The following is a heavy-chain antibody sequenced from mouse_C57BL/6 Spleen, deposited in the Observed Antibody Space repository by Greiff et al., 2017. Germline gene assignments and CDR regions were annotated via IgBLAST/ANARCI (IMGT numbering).Heavy chain of an antibody. J-gene: IGHJ2*01. V-gene: IGHV1-55*01. CDR2: IYPGSGST. CDR3: ARREDSNYDY. Sequence: QVQLKQPGAELVKPGASVQMSCKASGYTFTSYWITWVKQRPGHGLEWIGDIYPGSGSTNYNEKFKSKATLTVDTSSSTAYMQLSSLTSEDSAVYYCARREDSNYDYWGQGTTLTVSS. CDR1: GYTFTSYW. D-gene: IGHD2-5*01.